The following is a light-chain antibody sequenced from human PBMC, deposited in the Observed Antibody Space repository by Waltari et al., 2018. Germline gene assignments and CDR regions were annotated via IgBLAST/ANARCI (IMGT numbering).Light chain of an antibody. J-gene: IGLJ3*02. CDR3: CSYAGTTSWL. V-gene: IGLV2-23*02. CDR2: EVN. CDR1: SRDVGDYNL. Sequence: QSALTQPASVSGSPGQSITISCTGTSRDVGDYNLVSWYQQHAGQVPKLIIYEVNKRPSGFSTRFSGSRSGKTASLTSSGLQAEDEATYFCCSYAGTTSWLFGGGTKVTVL.